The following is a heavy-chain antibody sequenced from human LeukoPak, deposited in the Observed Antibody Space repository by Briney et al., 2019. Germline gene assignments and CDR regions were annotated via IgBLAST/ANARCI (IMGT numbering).Heavy chain of an antibody. D-gene: IGHD1-26*01. CDR2: ISGSGGGT. V-gene: IGHV3-23*01. CDR3: AKSLLGATSSDY. CDR1: GVTFSSYA. Sequence: RTGGSLRLSCAASGVTFSSYAMSWVRQGPGKGLDLVSAISGSGGGTYYADSVQGRFTISRDNSKNTLYLQMNRLRVEDTAVYHCAKSLLGATSSDYWGQGTLVTVSS. J-gene: IGHJ4*02.